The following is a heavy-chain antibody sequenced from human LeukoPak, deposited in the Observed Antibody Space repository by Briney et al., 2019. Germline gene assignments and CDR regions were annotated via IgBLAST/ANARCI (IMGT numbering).Heavy chain of an antibody. Sequence: GASVKVSCKASGYTFTSYGICWVRQAPGQGLEWMGWISAYNGNTNYAQKLQGRVTMTTDTSTSTAYMELRSLRSDDTAVYYCARVGYCTNGVCYDAFDIWGQGTVVTVSS. CDR3: ARVGYCTNGVCYDAFDI. CDR1: GYTFTSYG. D-gene: IGHD2-8*01. V-gene: IGHV1-18*01. J-gene: IGHJ3*02. CDR2: ISAYNGNT.